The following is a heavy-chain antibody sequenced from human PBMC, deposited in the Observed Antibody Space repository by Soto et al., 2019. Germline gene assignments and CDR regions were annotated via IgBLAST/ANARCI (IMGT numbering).Heavy chain of an antibody. CDR3: AKGTEQLVRGSAFDI. V-gene: IGHV3-9*01. J-gene: IGHJ3*02. CDR2: ISWNSGSI. CDR1: GFTFDDYA. D-gene: IGHD6-6*01. Sequence: PVGSLRLSCAASGFTFDDYAMHWVRQAPGKGLEWVSGISWNSGSIGYADSVKGRFTISRDNAKNSLYLQMNSLRAEDTALYYCAKGTEQLVRGSAFDIWGQGTMVTVSS.